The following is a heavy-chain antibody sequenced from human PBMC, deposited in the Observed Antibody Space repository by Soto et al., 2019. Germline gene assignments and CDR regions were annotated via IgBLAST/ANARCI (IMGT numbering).Heavy chain of an antibody. J-gene: IGHJ6*02. CDR3: AHSEGGYYDSSGYYKYYYYYYGMDV. D-gene: IGHD3-22*01. V-gene: IGHV2-5*02. CDR2: IYWDDDK. CDR1: GFSLSTSGVG. Sequence: QITLKESGPTLVKPIQTLTLTCTFSGFSLSTSGVGVGWIRQPPGKALEWLALIYWDDDKRYSPSLKSRLTITKDTSKNQVVLTMTNMDPVDTATYYCAHSEGGYYDSSGYYKYYYYYYGMDVWGQGTTVTVSS.